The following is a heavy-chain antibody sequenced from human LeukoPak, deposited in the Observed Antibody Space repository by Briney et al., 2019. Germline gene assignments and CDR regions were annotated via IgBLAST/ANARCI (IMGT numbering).Heavy chain of an antibody. CDR1: GFTFSSYS. CDR2: ISSSSSYI. J-gene: IGHJ4*02. Sequence: GGSLRLSCAASGFTFSSYSMNWVRQAPGKGLEWVSSISSSSSYIYYADSVKGRFTISRDNAKNSLYLQMNSLRAEDTAVYYCASARLRYFDWLSSFDYWGQGTLVTVSS. V-gene: IGHV3-21*01. D-gene: IGHD3-9*01. CDR3: ASARLRYFDWLSSFDY.